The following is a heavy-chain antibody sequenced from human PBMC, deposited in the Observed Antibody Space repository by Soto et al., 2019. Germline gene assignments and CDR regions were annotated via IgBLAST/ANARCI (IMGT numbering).Heavy chain of an antibody. J-gene: IGHJ6*02. V-gene: IGHV3-33*01. Sequence: GGSLRLSCAASGFTFSSYGMHWVRQAPGKGLEWVAVIWYDGTNKYYADSVKGRFTISRDNSKNTLYLQMNSLRDEDTAVYYCARDTDSFGGVIVTDFYYYGMDVWGQGTTVTVSS. CDR1: GFTFSSYG. CDR3: ARDTDSFGGVIVTDFYYYGMDV. D-gene: IGHD3-16*02. CDR2: IWYDGTNK.